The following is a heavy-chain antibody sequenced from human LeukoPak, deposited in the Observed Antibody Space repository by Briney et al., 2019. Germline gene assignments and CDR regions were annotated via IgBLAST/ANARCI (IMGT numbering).Heavy chain of an antibody. Sequence: GGSLRLSCAASGFTFSDSAMTWVRQAPGKGLDWVSLISFSGANSYYADSVKGRFTISRDNSKDTLFLQMNSLRAEDTAIYYCARDIQLSTWGLGTMVTVSS. CDR3: ARDIQLST. J-gene: IGHJ3*01. CDR2: ISFSGANS. D-gene: IGHD5-24*01. V-gene: IGHV3-23*01. CDR1: GFTFSDSA.